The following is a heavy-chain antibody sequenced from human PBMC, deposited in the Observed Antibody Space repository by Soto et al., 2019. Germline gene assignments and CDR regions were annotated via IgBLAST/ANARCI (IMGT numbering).Heavy chain of an antibody. D-gene: IGHD3-3*01. CDR2: ISGSGGST. Sequence: PVGSLRLSCAASGFTFSSYAMSWVRQAPGKGLEWVSAISGSGGSTYYADSVKGRFTISRDNSKNTLYLQMSSLRAEDTAVYYCAKDQEGYYDFWSGYYVYYYGMDVWGQGTTVTVSS. J-gene: IGHJ6*02. V-gene: IGHV3-23*01. CDR3: AKDQEGYYDFWSGYYVYYYGMDV. CDR1: GFTFSSYA.